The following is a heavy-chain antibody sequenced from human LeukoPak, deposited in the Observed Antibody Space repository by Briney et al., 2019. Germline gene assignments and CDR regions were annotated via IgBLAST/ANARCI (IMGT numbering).Heavy chain of an antibody. V-gene: IGHV3-23*01. CDR1: GFTFSSYD. J-gene: IGHJ4*02. D-gene: IGHD3-10*01. CDR3: AKDPSDLGGSGSNNYFDC. Sequence: PGGSLRLSCAASGFTFSSYDMSWVRQAPGKGLEWVSGITYSSGYTYYADSVKGRFTISRDNSRNTLYLQMNSLGAEDTAVYYCAKDPSDLGGSGSNNYFDCWGQGTLVTVSS. CDR2: ITYSSGYT.